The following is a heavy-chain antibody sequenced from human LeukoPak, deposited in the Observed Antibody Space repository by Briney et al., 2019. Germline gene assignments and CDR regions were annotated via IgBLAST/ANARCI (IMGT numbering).Heavy chain of an antibody. CDR3: ARGWVVYYDSSGYYMFDY. V-gene: IGHV1-46*01. CDR1: GYTFTSYY. Sequence: ASVKVPCRASGYTFTSYYMHWVRQAPGQGLEWMGIINPSGGSTSYAQKFQGRVTMTRDTSTSTVYMELSSLRSEDTAVYYCARGWVVYYDSSGYYMFDYWGQGTLVTVSS. D-gene: IGHD3-22*01. J-gene: IGHJ4*02. CDR2: INPSGGST.